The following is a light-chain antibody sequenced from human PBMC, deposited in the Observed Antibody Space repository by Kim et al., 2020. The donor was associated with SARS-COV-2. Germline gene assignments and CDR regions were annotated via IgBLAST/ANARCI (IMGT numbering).Light chain of an antibody. CDR3: QGKWT. V-gene: IGKV3-20*01. J-gene: IGKJ1*01. CDR1: QSVSSSY. Sequence: EIVLTQSPGTLSLSPGERATLSCRASQSVSSSYLAWYQQKPGQAPRLLIYGASSRATGIPDRFSGSGSGTDFTLTISRLEPEDFAVYYCQGKWTFGQGTKVDIK. CDR2: GAS.